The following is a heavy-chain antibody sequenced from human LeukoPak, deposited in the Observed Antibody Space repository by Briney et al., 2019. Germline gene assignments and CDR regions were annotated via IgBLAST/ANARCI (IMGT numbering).Heavy chain of an antibody. CDR2: IIPIFGTA. CDR3: ARVFWPATMIVVVPDAFDI. Sequence: GASVKVSCKASGGTFSSYAISWVRQAPGQGLEWMGGIIPIFGTANYAQKFQGRVTITADKSTSTAYMELSSLRSEDTAVYYCARVFWPATMIVVVPDAFDIWGQGTMVTVSS. D-gene: IGHD3-22*01. V-gene: IGHV1-69*06. CDR1: GGTFSSYA. J-gene: IGHJ3*02.